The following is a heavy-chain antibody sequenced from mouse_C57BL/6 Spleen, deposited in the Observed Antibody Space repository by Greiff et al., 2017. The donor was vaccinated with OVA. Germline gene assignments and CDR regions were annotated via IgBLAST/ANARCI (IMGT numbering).Heavy chain of an antibody. CDR2: ISSGGSYT. V-gene: IGHV5-6*01. J-gene: IGHJ2*01. CDR1: GFTFSSYG. D-gene: IGHD1-1*01. CDR3: ARQVLDYGSSLFDY. Sequence: EVQLQESGGDLVKPGGSLKLSCAASGFTFSSYGMSWVRQTPDQRLEWVATISSGGSYTYYPDSVKGRFTISRDNAKNTLYLQMSSLKSEETAMYYCARQVLDYGSSLFDYWGQGTTLTVSS.